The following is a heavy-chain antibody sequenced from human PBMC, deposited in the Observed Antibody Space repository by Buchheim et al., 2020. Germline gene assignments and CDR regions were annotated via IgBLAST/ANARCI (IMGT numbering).Heavy chain of an antibody. D-gene: IGHD3-16*02. CDR2: ISYDGSDK. Sequence: QVQLVESGGGVVQPGRSLRLSCAASGFTFSSYAMHWVRQAPGKGLEWVAVISYDGSDKYYADSVKGRFTLSRDTSKNTLYLQMSSLRPEDTAVFYCARVSGMITFGGVIGPLDYWGQGTL. V-gene: IGHV3-30*04. CDR3: ARVSGMITFGGVIGPLDY. CDR1: GFTFSSYA. J-gene: IGHJ4*02.